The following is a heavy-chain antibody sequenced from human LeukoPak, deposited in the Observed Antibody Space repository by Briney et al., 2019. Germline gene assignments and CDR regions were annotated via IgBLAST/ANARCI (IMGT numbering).Heavy chain of an antibody. J-gene: IGHJ4*02. Sequence: ASVKVSCKTSGYTFSGYNMHWVRQAPGQGLEWMGRINPNSGVTNYAQKFQGRVTITRDTSISTDYMELSRLRSGDTAVYYCVGGDLYGGYFDYWGKGTLVTVSS. V-gene: IGHV1-2*06. CDR1: GYTFSGYN. D-gene: IGHD2-21*02. CDR2: INPNSGVT. CDR3: VGGDLYGGYFDY.